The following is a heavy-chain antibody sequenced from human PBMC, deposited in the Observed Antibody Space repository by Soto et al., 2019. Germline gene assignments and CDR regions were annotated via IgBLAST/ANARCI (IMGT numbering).Heavy chain of an antibody. Sequence: ASVKVSCKASGYTFTAYSMHWVRQAPGQGLEWMGWFNPNSGDTIYAQKFQGRVTLTRDTSIGTAYMELNSLTSDDTADYYCAREALAVISHDCWGQGTLVTVS. CDR1: GYTFTAYS. CDR3: AREALAVISHDC. CDR2: FNPNSGDT. V-gene: IGHV1-2*02. D-gene: IGHD6-19*01. J-gene: IGHJ4*02.